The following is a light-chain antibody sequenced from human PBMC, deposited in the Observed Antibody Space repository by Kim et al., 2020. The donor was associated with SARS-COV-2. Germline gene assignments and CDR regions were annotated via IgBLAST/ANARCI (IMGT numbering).Light chain of an antibody. Sequence: SASVGDRVTITCRASENIRDWLAWYQQKPGKAPNLLIYKASRLQTGVPSRFSGSGSGTEFTLTIYSLQPDDFASYYCQQYNSFPYSFGQGTKLEIK. CDR1: ENIRDW. CDR3: QQYNSFPYS. CDR2: KAS. V-gene: IGKV1-5*03. J-gene: IGKJ2*03.